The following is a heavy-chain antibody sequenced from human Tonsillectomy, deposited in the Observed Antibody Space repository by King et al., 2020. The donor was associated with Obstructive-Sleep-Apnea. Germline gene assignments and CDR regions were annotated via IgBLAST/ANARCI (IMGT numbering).Heavy chain of an antibody. D-gene: IGHD4-17*01. V-gene: IGHV3-9*01. J-gene: IGHJ5*02. Sequence: VQLVESGGGLVQPGRSLRLSCAASGFTFDDYAMHWVRQAPGKGLEWVSGISWNSGSIGYADSVKGRFTISRDNAKNSLYLQMNSLRAEDTALYYCAKDKGSSGYGDYWAGGNWFDPWGQGTLATVSS. CDR2: ISWNSGSI. CDR3: AKDKGSSGYGDYWAGGNWFDP. CDR1: GFTFDDYA.